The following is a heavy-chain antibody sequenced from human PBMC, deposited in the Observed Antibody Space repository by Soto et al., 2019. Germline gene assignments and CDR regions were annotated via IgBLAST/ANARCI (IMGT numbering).Heavy chain of an antibody. D-gene: IGHD2-2*01. Sequence: SETLSLTCPVSGGPVSSGTYYWTWIRQHPGKGLEWIGYIYHSVSTYYNPSLKSRVTISLDTSKNQFSLNLNSVTAADTAVYYCAGGGSLVVATRRLMDVWGKGTTVTVSS. CDR1: GGPVSSGTYY. V-gene: IGHV4-31*03. CDR2: IYHSVST. CDR3: AGGGSLVVATRRLMDV. J-gene: IGHJ6*03.